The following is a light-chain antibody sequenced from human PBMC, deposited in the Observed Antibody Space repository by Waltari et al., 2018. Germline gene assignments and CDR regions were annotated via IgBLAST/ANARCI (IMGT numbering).Light chain of an antibody. CDR3: QQRSTWLLT. CDR1: QGIASH. J-gene: IGKJ4*01. CDR2: DAS. Sequence: EIVLTQSPDTLPLSPRARATLSCRASQGIASHLAWYQQKPGRAPRLPIYDASNRATGIADRFSGSGSGTDFTLTISSLEPEDFAVYYCQQRSTWLLTFGGGTKVEIK. V-gene: IGKV3-11*01.